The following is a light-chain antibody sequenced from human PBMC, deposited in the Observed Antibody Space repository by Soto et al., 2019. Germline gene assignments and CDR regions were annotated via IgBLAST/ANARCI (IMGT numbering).Light chain of an antibody. CDR3: QQYNSWPPIT. Sequence: EIVMTQSPATLSVSPGERATLSCRASQSVSYNLVWYQQKPGQAPRLLIYGASTRATGIPARFSGSGSGTEFTLTISSLQSEDFAVYYCQQYNSWPPITFGQGTRLEIK. J-gene: IGKJ5*01. CDR1: QSVSYN. CDR2: GAS. V-gene: IGKV3-15*01.